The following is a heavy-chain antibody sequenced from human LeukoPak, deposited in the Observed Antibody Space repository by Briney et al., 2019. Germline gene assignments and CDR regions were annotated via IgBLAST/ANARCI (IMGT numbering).Heavy chain of an antibody. CDR1: GFTFSGYG. CDR2: IRYDGSNH. J-gene: IGHJ4*02. Sequence: PGGSLRLSCAASGFTFSGYGMHWVRQAPGKGLEWVTFIRYDGSNHNYADSVKGRFTISRDNFKNKLYLQMNSLRPEDTALYYCAKDLAWGFDYWGQGTLVTVSS. CDR3: AKDLAWGFDY. D-gene: IGHD7-27*01. V-gene: IGHV3-30*02.